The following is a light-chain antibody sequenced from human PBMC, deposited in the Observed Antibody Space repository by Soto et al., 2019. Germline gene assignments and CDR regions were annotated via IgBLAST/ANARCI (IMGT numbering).Light chain of an antibody. CDR3: LQDYNYPRT. CDR2: AAS. Sequence: AIQMTQSPSSLSASVGDRVTITCRASQGIRTGLAWYQQKAGKAPQLLIYAASSLQSGVPSRFSGSGSGTDFTLTISSLQPEDFATYYCLQDYNYPRTFGQGTKLEIK. J-gene: IGKJ2*01. V-gene: IGKV1-6*01. CDR1: QGIRTG.